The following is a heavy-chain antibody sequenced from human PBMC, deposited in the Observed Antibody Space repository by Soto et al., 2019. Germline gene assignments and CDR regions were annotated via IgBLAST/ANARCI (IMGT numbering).Heavy chain of an antibody. Sequence: ASVKVSCKASGGTFSGYAISWVRQAPGQGLEWMGGINPIYGTAVYAQKFQGRVTMTEDTSTDTAYMELSSLRSEDTAVYYCATFNYEPYFDYWGQGTLVTVSS. CDR2: INPIYGTA. J-gene: IGHJ4*02. D-gene: IGHD3-3*01. V-gene: IGHV1-69*06. CDR1: GGTFSGYA. CDR3: ATFNYEPYFDY.